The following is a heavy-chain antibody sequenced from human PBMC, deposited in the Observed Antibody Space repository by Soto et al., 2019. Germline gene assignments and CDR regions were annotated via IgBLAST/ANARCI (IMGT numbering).Heavy chain of an antibody. CDR3: AKATATGGGAFEI. CDR1: GSICSSYD. J-gene: IGHJ3*02. V-gene: IGHV3-23*01. Sequence: GSLRVACALAGSICSSYDMSWVRQAPGKGLDWVSTILVGGSTHYEDSVKGRFTISRDTSKNTVYLQMNSLTAGDTAMYYWAKATATGGGAFEIYGLGTLVTVSS. D-gene: IGHD1-1*01. CDR2: ILVGGST.